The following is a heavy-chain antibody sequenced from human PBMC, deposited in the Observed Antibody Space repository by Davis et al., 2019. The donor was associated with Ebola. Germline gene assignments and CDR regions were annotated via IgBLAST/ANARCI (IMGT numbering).Heavy chain of an antibody. Sequence: SETLSLTCTVSGGSISSSSYYWGWIRQPPGTGLEWIGSIYYSGSTYYNPSLKSRVTISVDTSKNQFSLKLSSVTAADTAVYYCARLSSSWYRNYYYYGMDVWGQGTTVTVSS. CDR3: ARLSSSWYRNYYYYGMDV. J-gene: IGHJ6*02. D-gene: IGHD6-13*01. CDR2: IYYSGST. V-gene: IGHV4-39*01. CDR1: GGSISSSSYY.